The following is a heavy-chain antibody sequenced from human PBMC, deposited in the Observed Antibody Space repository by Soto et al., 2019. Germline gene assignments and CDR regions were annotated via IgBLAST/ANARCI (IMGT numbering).Heavy chain of an antibody. V-gene: IGHV3-74*01. CDR2: IHSDGSST. CDR1: GFTFSYYW. D-gene: IGHD1-26*01. Sequence: EVQLVESGGGLVQPGESLRLSCAASGFTFSYYWMHWVRQAPGKGLVWVSRIHSDGSSTTYADSVKGRFTISRDNVRNTVYLQMNSLRVEDTAVYYCARGDRGAFDIWGQGTVVTVSS. J-gene: IGHJ3*02. CDR3: ARGDRGAFDI.